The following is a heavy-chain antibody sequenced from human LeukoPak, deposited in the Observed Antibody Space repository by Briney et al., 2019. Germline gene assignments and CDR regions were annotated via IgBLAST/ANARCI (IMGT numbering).Heavy chain of an antibody. CDR1: GGSFSGYY. D-gene: IGHD6-13*01. CDR2: INHSGST. CDR3: AREAYSSSWYFFDY. V-gene: IGHV4-34*01. J-gene: IGHJ4*02. Sequence: PSGTLSLTCAVYGGSFSGYYWSWIRQPPGKGLEWIGEINHSGSTNYNPSLKSRVTISVDTSKNQFSLKLSSVTAADTAVYYCAREAYSSSWYFFDYWGQGTLVTVSS.